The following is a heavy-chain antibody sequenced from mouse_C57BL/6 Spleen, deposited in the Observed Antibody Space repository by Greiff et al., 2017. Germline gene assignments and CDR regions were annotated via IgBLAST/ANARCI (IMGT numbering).Heavy chain of an antibody. CDR2: ISSGGDYI. CDR3: TRDVATVGGYFDV. J-gene: IGHJ1*03. D-gene: IGHD1-1*01. Sequence: DVMLVESGEGLVKPGGSLKLSCAASGFTFSSYAMSWVRQTPEKRLEWVAYISSGGDYIYYADTVKGRFTISRDNARNTLYLQMSSLKSEDTAMYYCTRDVATVGGYFDVWGTGTTVTVSS. V-gene: IGHV5-9-1*02. CDR1: GFTFSSYA.